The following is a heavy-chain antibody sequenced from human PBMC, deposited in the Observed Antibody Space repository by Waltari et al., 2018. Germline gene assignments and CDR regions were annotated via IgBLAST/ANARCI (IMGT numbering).Heavy chain of an antibody. Sequence: QVQLVQSGAEVKKPGASVKVSCKASGYTFTSYAMHWVRQAPGQRLEWMGWINAGNGNTKYSQKFQGRVTITRDTSASTAYMELSSLRSEDTAVYYCAGGVGAGAPGATTFAFDIWGQGTMVTVSS. CDR3: AGGVGAGAPGATTFAFDI. CDR2: INAGNGNT. D-gene: IGHD1-26*01. J-gene: IGHJ3*02. V-gene: IGHV1-3*01. CDR1: GYTFTSYA.